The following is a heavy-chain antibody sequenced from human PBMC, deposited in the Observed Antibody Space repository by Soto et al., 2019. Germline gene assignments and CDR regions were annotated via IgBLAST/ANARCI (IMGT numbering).Heavy chain of an antibody. CDR3: ARDGTMIVVANNWFAP. J-gene: IGHJ5*02. CDR1: GYTFTSYR. CDR2: ISAYNGNT. Sequence: QVQLVQSGAEVKKPGASVKVSCKASGYTFTSYRISWVRQAPGQGLEWMGWISAYNGNTNYAQKLQGRVTMTTDTSTSPAYMELRSLRSDDTAVYYCARDGTMIVVANNWFAPWGQGTLVTVSS. V-gene: IGHV1-18*01. D-gene: IGHD3-22*01.